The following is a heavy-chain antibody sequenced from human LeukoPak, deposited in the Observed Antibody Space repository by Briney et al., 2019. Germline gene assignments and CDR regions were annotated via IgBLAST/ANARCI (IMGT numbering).Heavy chain of an antibody. CDR3: ARAGYDSSGDL. V-gene: IGHV1-46*01. CDR1: GYTFTGYY. Sequence: ASVTVSCTVSGYTFTGYYMHWMRQPPGQGLEWMGIIKPSGRSTSYAQKFQGRLTMTRDMSTSTVYMELSSLRSEDTAVYYCARAGYDSSGDLWGQGNLVTVSS. J-gene: IGHJ4*02. D-gene: IGHD3-22*01. CDR2: IKPSGRST.